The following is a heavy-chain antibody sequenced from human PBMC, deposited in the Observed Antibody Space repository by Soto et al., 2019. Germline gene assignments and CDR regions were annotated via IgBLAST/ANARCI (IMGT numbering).Heavy chain of an antibody. D-gene: IGHD2-2*01. CDR1: GFTFSSYA. CDR2: ISSNGGST. Sequence: GGSLRLSCAASGFTFSSYAMHWVRQAPGKGLEYVSAISSNGGSTYYANSVKGRFTISRDNSKNTLYLQMGSLRAEDMAVYYCARGRYCSSTSCRRPHYYYYMDVWGKGTTVTVSS. V-gene: IGHV3-64*01. J-gene: IGHJ6*03. CDR3: ARGRYCSSTSCRRPHYYYYMDV.